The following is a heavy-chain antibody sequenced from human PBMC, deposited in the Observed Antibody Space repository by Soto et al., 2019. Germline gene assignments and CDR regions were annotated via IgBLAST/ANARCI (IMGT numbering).Heavy chain of an antibody. J-gene: IGHJ4*02. CDR1: GFTFSSYA. D-gene: IGHD3-3*01. Sequence: GGSLRLSCAASGFTFSSYAMSWVRQAPGKGLEWVSAISGSGGSTYYADSVKGRFTISRDNSKNTLYLQVNSLRAEDTAVYYCAKLYDFWSGYSPVGWGQGTLVTVSS. CDR3: AKLYDFWSGYSPVG. V-gene: IGHV3-23*01. CDR2: ISGSGGST.